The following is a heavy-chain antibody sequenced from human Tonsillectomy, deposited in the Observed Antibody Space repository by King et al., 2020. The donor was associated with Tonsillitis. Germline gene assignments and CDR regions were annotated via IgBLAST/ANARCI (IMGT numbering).Heavy chain of an antibody. J-gene: IGHJ1*01. V-gene: IGHV3-7*04. CDR2: IKQDGSEK. CDR3: ARVPAAGSGVPKYFQH. CDR1: GFTFSSYW. D-gene: IGHD6-13*01. Sequence: VQLVESGGGLVQPGGSLRLSCAASGFTFSSYWMSWVRQAPGKGLEWVANIKQDGSEKYYVDSVKGRFTISRDNAKNSLYLQMNSLRAEDPAVYYCARVPAAGSGVPKYFQHWGQGTLVTVSS.